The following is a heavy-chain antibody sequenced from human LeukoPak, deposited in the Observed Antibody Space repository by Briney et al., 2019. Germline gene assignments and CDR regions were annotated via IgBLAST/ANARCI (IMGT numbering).Heavy chain of an antibody. V-gene: IGHV3-23*01. CDR3: AKGGSYYRGSFDY. J-gene: IGHJ4*02. D-gene: IGHD1-26*01. Sequence: VGSLRLSCAASGFTSSSYAMSWVREAPGKGLEWVSAISGRGGSTYYADSVKGRFTISRENSKNTLYLQMNSLRAEDTAVYYCAKGGSYYRGSFDYWGQGTLVTVSS. CDR2: ISGRGGST. CDR1: GFTSSSYA.